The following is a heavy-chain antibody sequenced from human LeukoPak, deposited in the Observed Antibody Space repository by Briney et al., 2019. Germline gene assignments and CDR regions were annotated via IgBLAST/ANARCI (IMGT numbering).Heavy chain of an antibody. V-gene: IGHV4-34*01. CDR1: GGSFSNYY. CDR3: ASHTTEGPLDY. J-gene: IGHJ4*02. D-gene: IGHD4-17*01. CDR2: INHSGST. Sequence: SETLSHTCPVYGGSFSNYYWNWIRQPPAKGREWIGEINHSGSTNYNPSLKSRVTISVDTSKTQFSLKLSSVTAADTAVYYCASHTTEGPLDYWGQGTLVIVSS.